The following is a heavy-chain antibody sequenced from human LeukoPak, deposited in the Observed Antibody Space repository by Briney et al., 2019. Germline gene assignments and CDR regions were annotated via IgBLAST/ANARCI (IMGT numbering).Heavy chain of an antibody. D-gene: IGHD4/OR15-4a*01. CDR3: VRDSHEPMVDLDY. CDR2: IDPSSGT. V-gene: IGHV1-2*02. Sequence: PRASVKVSCKASGYTFNDYYLNWVRQAPGQGLEWMGWIDPSSGTNYAQKFRGRVTMIRDTSTSTAYMELATPKSDDAAVFYCVRDSHEPMVDLDYWGQGTLVTVSS. CDR1: GYTFNDYY. J-gene: IGHJ4*02.